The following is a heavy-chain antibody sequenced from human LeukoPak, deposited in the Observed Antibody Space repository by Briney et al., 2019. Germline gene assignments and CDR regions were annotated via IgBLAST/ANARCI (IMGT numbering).Heavy chain of an antibody. CDR3: ACRYGSGSYYDY. CDR2: ISSSSSYI. J-gene: IGHJ4*02. V-gene: IGHV3-21*01. Sequence: GGSLRLSCAASGFTFSDYFMNWVRQAPGKGLEWVSSISSSSSYIYYADSVKGRFTISRDNAKNSLYLQMNSLRAEDTAVYYCACRYGSGSYYDYWGQGTLVTVSS. D-gene: IGHD3-10*01. CDR1: GFTFSDYF.